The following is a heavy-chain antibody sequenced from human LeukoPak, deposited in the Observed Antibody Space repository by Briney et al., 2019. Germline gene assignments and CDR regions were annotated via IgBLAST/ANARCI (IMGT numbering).Heavy chain of an antibody. J-gene: IGHJ6*03. V-gene: IGHV3-20*01. CDR2: INWNGGST. CDR1: GFTFDDYG. CDR3: ARAGFGGRYYYYMDA. Sequence: PGGSLRLSCAASGFTFDDYGMSWVRQAPGKGLEWVSGINWNGGSTGYADSVKGRFTISRDNAKNSLYLQMNSLRAEDTALYHCARAGFGGRYYYYMDAWGKGTTVTVSS. D-gene: IGHD3-10*01.